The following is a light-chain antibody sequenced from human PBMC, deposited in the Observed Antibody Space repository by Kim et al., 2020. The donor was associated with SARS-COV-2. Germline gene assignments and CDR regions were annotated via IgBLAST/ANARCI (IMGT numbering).Light chain of an antibody. V-gene: IGKV1-9*01. CDR3: PQLNSYPPT. CDR2: AAS. J-gene: IGKJ2*01. CDR1: QGISGY. Sequence: IQLTQSPSSLSASVGDRVTITCRTSQGISGYLAWFQQQPGKAPKLLIYAASTLQGGVPSRFSGSGSGTEFTLTIGSLQPEDFATYYCPQLNSYPPTFGQGNKLEI.